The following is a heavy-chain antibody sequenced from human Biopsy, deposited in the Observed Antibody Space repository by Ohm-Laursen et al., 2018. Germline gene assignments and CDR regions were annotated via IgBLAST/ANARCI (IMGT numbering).Heavy chain of an antibody. CDR2: ISNDGDIK. Sequence: SLRLSCAASGFTFSSYGMHWVRQAPGKGMEWVSLISNDGDIKYSADSMEGRFTISRDNSRNTLFLQMNSLKAEDTAVYYCAKDRFPYTSGYSSVFEYWGQGTLVTVSS. CDR1: GFTFSSYG. V-gene: IGHV3-30*18. D-gene: IGHD3-22*01. CDR3: AKDRFPYTSGYSSVFEY. J-gene: IGHJ4*02.